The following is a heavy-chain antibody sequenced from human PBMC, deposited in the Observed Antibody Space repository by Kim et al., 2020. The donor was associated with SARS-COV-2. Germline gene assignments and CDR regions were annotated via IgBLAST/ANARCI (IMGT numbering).Heavy chain of an antibody. CDR2: ISYDGSNK. V-gene: IGHV3-30-3*01. Sequence: GGSLRLSCAASGFTFSSYAMHWVRQAPGKGLEWVAVISYDGSNKYYADSVKGRFTISRDNSKNTLYLQMNSLRAEDTAVYYCARDPTQHSSGYFDYWGQGTLVTVSS. D-gene: IGHD3-22*01. J-gene: IGHJ4*02. CDR1: GFTFSSYA. CDR3: ARDPTQHSSGYFDY.